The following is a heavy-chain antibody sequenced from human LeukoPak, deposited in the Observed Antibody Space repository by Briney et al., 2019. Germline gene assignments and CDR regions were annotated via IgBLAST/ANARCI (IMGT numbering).Heavy chain of an antibody. J-gene: IGHJ6*02. D-gene: IGHD3-3*01. Sequence: SETLSLTCTVSGGSISSGSYYWDWIRQPPGKGLEWIGDIYYSGSTNYNPSLKSRVTISVDTSKNQFSLKLSSVTAADTAVYYCARGAIFGRPLSYYYGMDVWGQGTTVTVSS. CDR3: ARGAIFGRPLSYYYGMDV. CDR1: GGSISSGSYY. CDR2: IYYSGST. V-gene: IGHV4-61*01.